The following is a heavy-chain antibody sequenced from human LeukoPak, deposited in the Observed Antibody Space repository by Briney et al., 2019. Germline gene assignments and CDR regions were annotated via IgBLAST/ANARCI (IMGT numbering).Heavy chain of an antibody. CDR2: INHSGST. CDR1: GGSFSGYY. J-gene: IGHJ5*02. D-gene: IGHD2-2*02. CDR3: ARPYQPLLYGVRTGNGFDP. Sequence: PSETLSLTCAVYGGSFSGYYWSWIRQPPGKGLEWIGEINHSGSTNYNPSLKSRVTISVDTSKNQFSLKLSSVTAAGTAVYYCARPYQPLLYGVRTGNGFDPWGQGTLVTVSS. V-gene: IGHV4-34*01.